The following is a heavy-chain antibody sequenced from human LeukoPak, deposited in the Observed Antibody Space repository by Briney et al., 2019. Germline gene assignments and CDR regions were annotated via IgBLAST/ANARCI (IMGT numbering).Heavy chain of an antibody. D-gene: IGHD3-22*01. CDR3: ARGDSSGYPVKD. CDR1: GFTVSSNY. J-gene: IGHJ4*02. CDR2: IYSGGST. V-gene: IGHV3-53*01. Sequence: GGSLRLSCAASGFTVSSNYMSWVRQTPGKGLECVSVIYSGGSTYYADSVKGRFTISRDNSKNTLYLQMNSLRAEDTAVYYCARGDSSGYPVKDWGQGTLVTVSS.